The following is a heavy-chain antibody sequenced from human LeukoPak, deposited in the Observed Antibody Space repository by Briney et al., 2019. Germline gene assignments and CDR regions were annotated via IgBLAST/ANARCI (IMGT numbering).Heavy chain of an antibody. CDR2: IYYSGST. CDR3: ARVIWFGDLFTFDP. CDR1: GGSISTYY. J-gene: IGHJ5*02. D-gene: IGHD3-10*01. V-gene: IGHV4-59*01. Sequence: SETLSLTCTVSGGSISTYYWSWLRQPPGKGLEWIGYIYYSGSTNYTPSLKSRVTISVDTSKNQFSLKLSSVTAADTAVYYCARVIWFGDLFTFDPWGQGTLVTVSS.